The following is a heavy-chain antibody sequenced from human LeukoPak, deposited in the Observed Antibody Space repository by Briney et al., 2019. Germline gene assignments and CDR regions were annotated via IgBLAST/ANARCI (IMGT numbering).Heavy chain of an antibody. CDR2: ISATNVYI. D-gene: IGHD3-22*01. CDR1: GFNFNSYT. CDR3: AKKWSGDYDSSGVNDAFDI. V-gene: IGHV3-21*01. Sequence: GGSLRLSCTASGFNFNSYTMNWVRQAPGKGLEWVSSISATNVYIYYADSVKGRFTVSRDNSKNTLYLQMNSLRAEDTAVYYCAKKWSGDYDSSGVNDAFDIWGQGTMVTVSS. J-gene: IGHJ3*02.